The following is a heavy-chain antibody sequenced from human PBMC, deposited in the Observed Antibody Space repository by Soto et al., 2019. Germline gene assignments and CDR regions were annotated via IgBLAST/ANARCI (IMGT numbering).Heavy chain of an antibody. Sequence: PGGSLSLSCGASGFSFNTHGMHWVRQSPGKGLEWVAVIWFDGSKKYYEDSVTGRFRISRDNSRSALYLEMDSLRVEDTGVYFCARSSGVGIDFWGQGTLVTVS. CDR2: IWFDGSKK. J-gene: IGHJ4*02. CDR1: GFSFNTHG. CDR3: ARSSGVGIDF. V-gene: IGHV3-33*01. D-gene: IGHD6-19*01.